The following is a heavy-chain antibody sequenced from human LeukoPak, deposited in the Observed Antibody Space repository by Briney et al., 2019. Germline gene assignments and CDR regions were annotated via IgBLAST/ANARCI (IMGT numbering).Heavy chain of an antibody. CDR2: IYYSGST. Sequence: SETLSLTCTVSGGSISSSSYYWGWIRQPPGKGLEWIGSIYYSGSTYYNPSLKGRVTISVDTSKNQFSLKLSSVTAADAAVYYCARVYYSRSYDYWYFDLWGRGTLVTVSS. CDR1: GGSISSSSYY. V-gene: IGHV4-39*07. D-gene: IGHD6-13*01. CDR3: ARVYYSRSYDYWYFDL. J-gene: IGHJ2*01.